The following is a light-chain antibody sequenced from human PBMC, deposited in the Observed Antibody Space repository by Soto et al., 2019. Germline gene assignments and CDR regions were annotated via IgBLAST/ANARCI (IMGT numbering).Light chain of an antibody. Sequence: IQMTQSPSTLSASVGDRVTITCRASQSISSWLAWYQQKPGKVPKLLIYKASTLESGVPSRFSGSGSGTEFILTINSLQPDDFATYYCQQYVSYSPEWTFGQGTKVEIK. J-gene: IGKJ1*01. CDR3: QQYVSYSPEWT. V-gene: IGKV1-5*03. CDR2: KAS. CDR1: QSISSW.